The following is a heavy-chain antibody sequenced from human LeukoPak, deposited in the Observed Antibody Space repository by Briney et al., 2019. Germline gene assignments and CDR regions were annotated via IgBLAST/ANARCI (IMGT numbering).Heavy chain of an antibody. D-gene: IGHD3-22*01. V-gene: IGHV3-66*01. CDR3: ATYYYDSSGYPLDY. Sequence: GGSLRLSCAASGFTVSSNYMSWVRQAPGKGLEWVSVIYSGGSTYYADSVKGRFTISRGNSKNTLYLQMNSLRAEDTAVYYCATYYYDSSGYPLDYWGQGTLVTVSS. J-gene: IGHJ4*02. CDR2: IYSGGST. CDR1: GFTVSSNY.